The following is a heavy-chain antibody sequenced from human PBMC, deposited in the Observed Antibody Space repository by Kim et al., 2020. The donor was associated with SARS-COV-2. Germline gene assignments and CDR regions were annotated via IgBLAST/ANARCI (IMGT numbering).Heavy chain of an antibody. D-gene: IGHD5-12*01. CDR3: ARPRGYIGYYGAFDI. J-gene: IGHJ3*02. CDR2: IYPGDSDT. CDR1: GYSFTSYW. V-gene: IGHV5-51*01. Sequence: GASLKISCKCSGYSFTSYWIGWVRQMPGKGLELMGIIYPGDSDTRYSPFFQGQVTISAAKSISTAYLQWSSLKASDTAMYYCARPRGYIGYYGAFDIWGQGTMVTVSS.